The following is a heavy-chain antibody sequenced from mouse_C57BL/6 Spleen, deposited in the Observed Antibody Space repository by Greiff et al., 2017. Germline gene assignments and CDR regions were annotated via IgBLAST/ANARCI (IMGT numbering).Heavy chain of an antibody. V-gene: IGHV3-6*01. CDR2: ISYDGSN. CDR1: GYSITSGYY. J-gene: IGHJ2*01. CDR3: ARDRDYYPYY. Sequence: EVKLQESGPGLVKPSQSLSLTCSVTGYSITSGYYWNWIRQFPGNKLEWMGFISYDGSNNYNPSPKNRISITRYTSRNQFFLKLNSLTTEDTATYYCARDRDYYPYYWGQGTTLTVSS. D-gene: IGHD1-1*01.